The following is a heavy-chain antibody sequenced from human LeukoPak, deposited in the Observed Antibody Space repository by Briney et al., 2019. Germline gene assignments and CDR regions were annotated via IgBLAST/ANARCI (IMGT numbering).Heavy chain of an antibody. CDR1: GGSISSGSYY. Sequence: SETLSLTCTVSGGSISSGSYYWSWIRQPAGKGLEWIGRIYTSGSTNYNPSLKSRVTISVDTSKHQFSLELRSVTAADTAVYYCARDFHVDTAMVIVPWGQGTLVTGSS. V-gene: IGHV4-61*02. CDR2: IYTSGST. J-gene: IGHJ5*02. CDR3: ARDFHVDTAMVIVP. D-gene: IGHD5-18*01.